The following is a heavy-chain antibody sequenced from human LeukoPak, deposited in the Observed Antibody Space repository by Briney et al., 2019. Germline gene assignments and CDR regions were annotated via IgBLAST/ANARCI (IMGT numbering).Heavy chain of an antibody. J-gene: IGHJ4*02. CDR2: INHSGST. V-gene: IGHV4-34*01. D-gene: IGHD3-3*01. CDR3: ARNITIFGVVKS. Sequence: PSETLSLTCAVYGGSFSGYYWSWIRQPPGRGLEWIGEINHSGSTNYNPSLKSRVTISLDTSKNQFSLKLSSVTAPDTAVYYCARNITIFGVVKSRGQGTLVTVSS. CDR1: GGSFSGYY.